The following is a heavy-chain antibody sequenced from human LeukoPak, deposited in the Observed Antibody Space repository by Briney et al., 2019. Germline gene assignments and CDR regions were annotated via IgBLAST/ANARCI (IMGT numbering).Heavy chain of an antibody. CDR1: GYDFANYG. Sequence: ASVKVSYKACGYDFANYGISWVRQAPGQGVEGLGWIGAYSRNTHYSQNFQGRVTVTTDTITNTAYMELRTLRSDDTAVYYCARHYDYSAYYETFLYNWGQGTLVTVSS. V-gene: IGHV1-18*01. J-gene: IGHJ4*02. CDR2: IGAYSRNT. D-gene: IGHD3-22*01. CDR3: ARHYDYSAYYETFLYN.